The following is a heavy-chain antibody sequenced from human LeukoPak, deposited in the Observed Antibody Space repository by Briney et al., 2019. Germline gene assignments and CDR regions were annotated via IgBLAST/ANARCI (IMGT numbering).Heavy chain of an antibody. J-gene: IGHJ4*02. CDR3: AVTYYDILTGYYPLDY. V-gene: IGHV3-30*03. CDR1: GFTFSSYG. Sequence: GGSLRLSCAASGFTFSSYGMHWVRQAPGKGLEWVAVISYDGSNKYYADSVKGRFTISRDNSKNTLYLQMNSLRAEDTAVYYCAVTYYDILTGYYPLDYWGQGTLVTVSS. D-gene: IGHD3-9*01. CDR2: ISYDGSNK.